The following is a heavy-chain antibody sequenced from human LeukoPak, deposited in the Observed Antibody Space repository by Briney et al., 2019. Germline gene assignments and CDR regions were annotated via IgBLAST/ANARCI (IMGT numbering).Heavy chain of an antibody. V-gene: IGHV3-23*01. Sequence: GGSLRLSCAASGFTFSSSAMSWVRQAPGKGLEWVSAISGGGGSTYYADSVRGRFTISRDNSKNTLYLQMNSLRGEDTALYYCARGGLNYDYWGQGTLVTVSS. J-gene: IGHJ4*02. CDR3: ARGGLNYDY. CDR1: GFTFSSSA. CDR2: ISGGGGST. D-gene: IGHD3-16*01.